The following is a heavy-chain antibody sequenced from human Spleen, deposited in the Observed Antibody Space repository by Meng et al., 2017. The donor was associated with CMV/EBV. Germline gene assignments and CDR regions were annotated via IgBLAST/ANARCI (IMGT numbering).Heavy chain of an antibody. J-gene: IGHJ2*01. Sequence: GGSLRLSCAASGFIFSNYSMNWVRQAPGKGLEWVSSISSSSSYIYYADSVKGRFTISRDNSKSTLYLQMNSLRVEDTAVYYCARVGWEQQHWYFDLWGRGTLVTVSS. CDR1: GFIFSNYS. D-gene: IGHD1-26*01. V-gene: IGHV3-21*04. CDR2: ISSSSSYI. CDR3: ARVGWEQQHWYFDL.